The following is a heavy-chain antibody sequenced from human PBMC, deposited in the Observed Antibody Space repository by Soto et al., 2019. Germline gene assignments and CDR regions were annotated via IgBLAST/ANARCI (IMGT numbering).Heavy chain of an antibody. CDR3: ARDRYCSTNSCPPAGGLDV. CDR2: ISSRSSYT. CDR1: GFTFSDYY. V-gene: IGHV3-11*06. D-gene: IGHD2-2*01. J-gene: IGHJ6*02. Sequence: VGSLRLSCAASGFTFSDYYMSWIRQAPGKGLEWISYISSRSSYTNYADSVKGRFTISRDNAKNSLYLQMNSLRVEDTAVYYCARDRYCSTNSCPPAGGLDVWGQGTTVTVSS.